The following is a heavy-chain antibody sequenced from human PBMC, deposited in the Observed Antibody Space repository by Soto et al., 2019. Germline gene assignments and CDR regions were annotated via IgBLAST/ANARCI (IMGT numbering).Heavy chain of an antibody. D-gene: IGHD3-22*01. CDR3: ARGDYYDTSGPFSEAFDI. CDR1: GFTFSSYW. V-gene: IGHV3-7*04. J-gene: IGHJ3*02. CDR2: IKPDGGQK. Sequence: GGSLRLSCAASGFTFSSYWMSWVRQAPGKGLEWVANIKPDGGQKWYVDSVKGRFTISRDDAKKSLYLQMNSLRAEDTAVYYCARGDYYDTSGPFSEAFDIWGQGTMVTVSS.